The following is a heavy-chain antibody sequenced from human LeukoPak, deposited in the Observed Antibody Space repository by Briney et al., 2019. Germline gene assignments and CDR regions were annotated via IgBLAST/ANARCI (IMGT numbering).Heavy chain of an antibody. D-gene: IGHD1-26*01. V-gene: IGHV3-21*01. CDR2: ITSSSTYI. J-gene: IGHJ6*03. CDR1: GFTFSSYE. CDR3: ARDPYSGGYGDYYYYYMDL. Sequence: GGSLRLSCAASGFTFSSYEMHWVRQAPGKGLEWVSSITSSSTYIYYADSVKGRFTISRDNAKNSLYLQMNSLRAEDTAVYYCARDPYSGGYGDYYYYYMDLWGQGTTVTIS.